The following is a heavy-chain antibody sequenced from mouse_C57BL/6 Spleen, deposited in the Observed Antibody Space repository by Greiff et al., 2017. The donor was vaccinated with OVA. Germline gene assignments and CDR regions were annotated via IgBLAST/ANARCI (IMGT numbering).Heavy chain of an antibody. CDR1: GYAFSSYW. CDR2: IYPGDGDT. V-gene: IGHV1-80*01. D-gene: IGHD2-4*01. Sequence: QVQLQQSGAELVKPGASVKISCKASGYAFSSYWMNWVKQRPGKGLEWIGQIYPGDGDTNYNGKFKGKATLTADKSSSTAYMQLSSLTSEDSAVYFCARGDYENYYAMDDWGQGTTVTVSS. CDR3: ARGDYENYYAMDD. J-gene: IGHJ4*01.